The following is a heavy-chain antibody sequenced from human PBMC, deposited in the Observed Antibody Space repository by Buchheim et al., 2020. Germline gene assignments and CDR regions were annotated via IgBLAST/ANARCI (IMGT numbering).Heavy chain of an antibody. CDR3: ARDDPIDY. CDR1: GFTFSSYG. V-gene: IGHV3-30*03. CDR2: ISYDGSNK. Sequence: QVQLVESGGGVVQPGRSLRLSCAASGFTFSSYGMHWVRQAPGKGLEWVAVISYDGSNKYYADSVKGRFTISRDNSKNTLYLQMNSLRAEDTAVYYCARDDPIDYWGQGTL. J-gene: IGHJ4*02.